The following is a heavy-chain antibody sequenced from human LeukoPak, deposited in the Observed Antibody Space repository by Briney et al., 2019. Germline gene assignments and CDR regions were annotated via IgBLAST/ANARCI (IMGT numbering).Heavy chain of an antibody. CDR3: ARVGEKAFHLWPEIDY. V-gene: IGHV3-48*04. CDR1: GFTFSSYA. D-gene: IGHD5-24*01. Sequence: GGSLRLSCAASGFTFSSYAMSWVRQAPGKGLEWVSYISSSGSTIYYADSVKGRFTISRDNAKKSLYLQMNSLRAEDTAVYYCARVGEKAFHLWPEIDYWGQGTLVTVSS. CDR2: ISSSGSTI. J-gene: IGHJ4*02.